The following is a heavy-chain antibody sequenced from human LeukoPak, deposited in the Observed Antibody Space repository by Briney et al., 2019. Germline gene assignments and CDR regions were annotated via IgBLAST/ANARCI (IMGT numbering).Heavy chain of an antibody. Sequence: GGSLRLSCAASEFTFSSYWMSWVRQAPGKGLEWVASIKQDGSEKYYVDSVKGRFTISRDNAKNSLYLQMNSLRAEDTAVYYCARDPSSGWYLKGWFDPWGQGTLVTVSS. D-gene: IGHD6-19*01. CDR1: EFTFSSYW. CDR2: IKQDGSEK. J-gene: IGHJ5*02. V-gene: IGHV3-7*01. CDR3: ARDPSSGWYLKGWFDP.